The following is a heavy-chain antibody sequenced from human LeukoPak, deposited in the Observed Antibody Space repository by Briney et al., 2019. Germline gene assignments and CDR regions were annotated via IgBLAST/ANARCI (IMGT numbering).Heavy chain of an antibody. CDR3: ARAVALREWELLRY. D-gene: IGHD1-26*01. CDR1: GYTFTSYA. CDR2: INAGNGNT. V-gene: IGHV1-3*01. Sequence: ASVKVSCKASGYTFTSYAMHWVRQAPGQRLEWMGWINAGNGNTKYSQKFQGRVTTTRDTSASTAYMELSSLRSEDTAVYYCARAVALREWELLRYWGQGTLVTVSS. J-gene: IGHJ4*02.